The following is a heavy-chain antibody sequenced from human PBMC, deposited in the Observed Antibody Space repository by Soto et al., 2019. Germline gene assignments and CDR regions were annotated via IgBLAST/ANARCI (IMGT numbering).Heavy chain of an antibody. D-gene: IGHD2-8*01. J-gene: IGHJ5*02. Sequence: EVQLLESGGVLVQPGESLRLSCAATGFTFRDFAMTWVRQAPGKGLEWVSTITGSGVGMQYADSVKGRFTISRDNCKNTSYLQMNSLRAADTAVYQCAKTNPSKTQTNVWYDWFAPWCQGTLVTVSS. CDR3: AKTNPSKTQTNVWYDWFAP. V-gene: IGHV3-23*01. CDR1: GFTFRDFA. CDR2: ITGSGVGM.